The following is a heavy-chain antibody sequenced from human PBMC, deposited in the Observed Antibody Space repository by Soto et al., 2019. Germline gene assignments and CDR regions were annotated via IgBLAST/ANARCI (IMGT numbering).Heavy chain of an antibody. V-gene: IGHV3-48*03. D-gene: IGHD3-9*01. CDR3: ARDPALRYFDWLGYFFDY. CDR1: GFTFRSYE. CDR2: ISSSGTTT. Sequence: VGSLRLSCAASGFTFRSYEMNWVRQAPGKGLEWISYISSSGTTTYYADSVKGRFTISRDNANNSLVLQMNSLRAEDTAVYYCARDPALRYFDWLGYFFDYWGQGTMVTVYS. J-gene: IGHJ4*02.